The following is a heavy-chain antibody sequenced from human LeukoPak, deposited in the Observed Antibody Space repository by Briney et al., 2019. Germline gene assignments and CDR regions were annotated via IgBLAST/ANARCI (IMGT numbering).Heavy chain of an antibody. CDR2: ISGSGGST. CDR1: GFTFSSYA. V-gene: IGHV3-23*01. J-gene: IGHJ4*02. D-gene: IGHD2-21*01. CDR3: AKAPVTTCSGAYCYPFDY. Sequence: GGSLRLSCAASGFTFSSYAMSWVRQAPGKGLEWVSVISGSGGSTYYAGSVKGRFTISRDNSKNTLYLQMNRLRAEDAAVYYCAKAPVTTCSGAYCYPFDYWGQGTLVTVSS.